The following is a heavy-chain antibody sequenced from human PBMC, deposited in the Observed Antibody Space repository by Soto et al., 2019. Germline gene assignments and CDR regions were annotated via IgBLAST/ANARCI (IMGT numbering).Heavy chain of an antibody. V-gene: IGHV1-18*04. Sequence: QVQLVQSVAEVKKPGASVKVSCKASGYTFTSYGISWVRQAPGQGLEWMGWIRTYNGNTHHAQNFQRRVTMTTDTSTSTAYMELRSVRSDDTAVYYCAREWWQINLGWFDPWGQGTLVTVSS. J-gene: IGHJ5*02. CDR3: AREWWQINLGWFDP. CDR1: GYTFTSYG. CDR2: IRTYNGNT. D-gene: IGHD2-15*01.